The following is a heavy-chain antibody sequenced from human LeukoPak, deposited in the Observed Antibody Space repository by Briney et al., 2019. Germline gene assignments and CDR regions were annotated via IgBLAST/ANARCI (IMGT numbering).Heavy chain of an antibody. CDR1: GDSVSNNSVA. CDR2: TYYRSKWYN. J-gene: IGHJ6*03. CDR3: AREIRASKSGWELLPGYYHYNMDV. V-gene: IGHV6-1*01. D-gene: IGHD1-26*01. Sequence: SQTLSLTCAISGDSVSNNSVAWNWIRQSPSRGLEWLGRTYYRSKWYNDYAESVKSRMTINPDTSKNQFSLQLNSVTPEDTAVYYCAREIRASKSGWELLPGYYHYNMDVWGKGTTVTVSS.